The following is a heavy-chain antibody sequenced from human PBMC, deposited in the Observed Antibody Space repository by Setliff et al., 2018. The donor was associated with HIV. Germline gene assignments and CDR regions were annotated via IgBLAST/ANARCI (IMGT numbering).Heavy chain of an antibody. Sequence: ASVKVSCKALTFLVTGYNIHWVRLAPGHGPEWLGRINPNNGGTDYAQKFQGRVTMSLDTSTITVYLELKGLTSDDTAVYYCAKPRIFDSFDVWGPGTVVTVSS. CDR2: INPNNGGT. D-gene: IGHD2-15*01. CDR1: TFLVTGYN. CDR3: AKPRIFDSFDV. J-gene: IGHJ3*01. V-gene: IGHV1-2*06.